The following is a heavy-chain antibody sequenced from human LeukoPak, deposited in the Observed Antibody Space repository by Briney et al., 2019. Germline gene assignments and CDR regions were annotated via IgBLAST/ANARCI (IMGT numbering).Heavy chain of an antibody. CDR3: ARARGGYAYGMDV. D-gene: IGHD5-12*01. CDR2: IYYSGTT. J-gene: IGHJ6*02. V-gene: IGHV4-39*07. CDR1: GGSISSSSYY. Sequence: SETLSLTCTVSGGSISSSSYYWGWIRQPPGKGLEWIGSIYYSGTTYYNPSLKSRVTISVDTSKNQFSLKLSSVTAADTAVYYCARARGGYAYGMDVWGQGTTVTVSS.